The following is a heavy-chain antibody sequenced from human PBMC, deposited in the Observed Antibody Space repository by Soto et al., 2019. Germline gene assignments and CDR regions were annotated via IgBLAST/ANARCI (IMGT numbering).Heavy chain of an antibody. Sequence: PVGSLRLSCAASGFTFSSYGMHWVRQAPGKGLEWVAVISYDGSNKYYADSVKGRFTISRDNSKNTLYLQMNSLRAEDTAVYYCAKDLWTGCSGGSCYPNEALDYWGQGTLVTVSS. CDR1: GFTFSSYG. D-gene: IGHD2-15*01. CDR3: AKDLWTGCSGGSCYPNEALDY. J-gene: IGHJ4*02. V-gene: IGHV3-30*18. CDR2: ISYDGSNK.